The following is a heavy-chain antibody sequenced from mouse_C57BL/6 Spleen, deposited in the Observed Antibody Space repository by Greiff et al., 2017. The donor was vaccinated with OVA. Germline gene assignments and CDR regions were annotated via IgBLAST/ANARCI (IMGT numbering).Heavy chain of an antibody. CDR3: ARRGLDYYGSSYDWYFDV. CDR2: ISYDGSN. V-gene: IGHV3-6*01. Sequence: EVQLQQSGPGLVKPSQSLSLTCSVTGYSITSGYYWNWIRQFPGNKLEWMGYISYDGSNNYNPSLKNRISITRDTSKNQFFLKLNSVTTEDTATYYCARRGLDYYGSSYDWYFDVWGTGTTVTVSS. CDR1: GYSITSGYY. D-gene: IGHD1-1*01. J-gene: IGHJ1*03.